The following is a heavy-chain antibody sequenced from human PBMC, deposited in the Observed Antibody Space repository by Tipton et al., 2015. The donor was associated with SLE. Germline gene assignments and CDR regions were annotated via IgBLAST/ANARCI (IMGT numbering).Heavy chain of an antibody. CDR2: IYTSGNT. V-gene: IGHV4-61*02. CDR3: ARRADGFDI. Sequence: TLSLTCSVSGGSTNSGSYYWSWIRQPAGKGLEWIGRIYTSGNTNYNPSHKSRVTVSADTSKNQFSLRLRSVTAADTAVYYCARRADGFDIWGQGTMVTVSS. CDR1: GGSTNSGSYY. J-gene: IGHJ3*02.